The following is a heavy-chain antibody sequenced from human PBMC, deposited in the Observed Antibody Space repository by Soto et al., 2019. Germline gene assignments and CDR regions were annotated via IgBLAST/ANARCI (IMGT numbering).Heavy chain of an antibody. CDR1: GFTFSSYG. V-gene: IGHV3-30*18. D-gene: IGHD2-15*01. Sequence: QVQLVESGGGVVQPGRSLRLSCAASGFTFSSYGMHWVRQAPGKGVEWVAVISYDGSNKYYADSVKGRFTSSRDNSKNTLYLQMNSLRAEDTAVYYCAKETYSGPLDYWGQGTLVTVSS. CDR3: AKETYSGPLDY. CDR2: ISYDGSNK. J-gene: IGHJ4*02.